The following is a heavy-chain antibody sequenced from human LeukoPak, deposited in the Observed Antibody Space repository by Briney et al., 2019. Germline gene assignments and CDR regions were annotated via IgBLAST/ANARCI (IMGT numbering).Heavy chain of an antibody. CDR3: AKGKYYYDSSGYLQH. Sequence: GSLRLSCAASGFTFSSYWMSWVRQAPGKGLEWVANIKQDGSEKYYVDSVKGRFTISRDNAKNSLFLQMNSLRGEDTAVYYCAKGKYYYDSSGYLQHWGQGTLVTVSS. CDR1: GFTFSSYW. J-gene: IGHJ1*01. V-gene: IGHV3-7*01. CDR2: IKQDGSEK. D-gene: IGHD3-22*01.